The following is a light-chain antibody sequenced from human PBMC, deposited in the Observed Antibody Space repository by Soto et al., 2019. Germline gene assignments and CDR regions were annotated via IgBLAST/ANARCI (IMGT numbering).Light chain of an antibody. V-gene: IGKV2-30*01. CDR3: IQGTNWPYT. CDR2: KVS. Sequence: DVVMTQSPLSLPVTLGQPASISCRSSQSPLYSDGNTYLSWFHQRPGQSPRRLIYKVSHRDSGVPVRFSGSASGTDFTLQINRVEAEDLGVYYCIQGTNWPYTFGQGTKLEIK. CDR1: QSPLYSDGNTY. J-gene: IGKJ2*01.